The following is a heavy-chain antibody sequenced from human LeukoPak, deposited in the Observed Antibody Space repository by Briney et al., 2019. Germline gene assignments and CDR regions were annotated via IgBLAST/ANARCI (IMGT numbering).Heavy chain of an antibody. D-gene: IGHD5-18*01. CDR3: ARNSLEYSYGLGHFDY. CDR2: IIPIFGTA. CDR1: GGTFSSYA. J-gene: IGHJ4*02. Sequence: SVKVSCKASGGTFSSYAISWVRQAPGQGLEWMGGIIPIFGTANYAQKFQGRVTITADESTSTAYMELSSLRSEDTAVYYCARNSLEYSYGLGHFDYWGQGTLVTVSS. V-gene: IGHV1-69*13.